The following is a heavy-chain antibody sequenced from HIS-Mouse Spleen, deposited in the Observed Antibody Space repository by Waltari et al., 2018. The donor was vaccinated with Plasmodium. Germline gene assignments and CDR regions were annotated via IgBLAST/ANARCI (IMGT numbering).Heavy chain of an antibody. CDR1: GFTVGSNY. CDR3: ATPRVGGSYFDY. D-gene: IGHD1-26*01. J-gene: IGHJ4*02. CDR2: IYSGGST. Sequence: EVQLVESGGGLVQPGGSLRLSCAASGFTVGSNYMSWVRQAPGKGLEWVSVIYSGGSTYYADSVKGRFTISRDNSKNTLYLQMNSLRAEDTAVYYCATPRVGGSYFDYWGQGTLVTVSS. V-gene: IGHV3-66*01.